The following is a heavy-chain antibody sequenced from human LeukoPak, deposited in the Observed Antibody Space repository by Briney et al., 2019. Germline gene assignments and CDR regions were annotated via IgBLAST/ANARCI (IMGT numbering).Heavy chain of an antibody. CDR2: INPNSGDT. CDR1: GYTFTGHY. D-gene: IGHD2-21*02. Sequence: ASVKVSCKASGYTFTGHYMHWVRQAPGQGLEWMGWINPNSGDTEYAQKFQGRVTVTRDTSISTAYMELSSLRSDDTAVYYCARTASAEFDYWGQGTLVTVSS. J-gene: IGHJ4*02. CDR3: ARTASAEFDY. V-gene: IGHV1-2*02.